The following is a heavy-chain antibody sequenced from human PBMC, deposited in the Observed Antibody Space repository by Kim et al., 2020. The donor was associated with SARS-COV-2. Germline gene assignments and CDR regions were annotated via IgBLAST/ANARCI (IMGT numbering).Heavy chain of an antibody. V-gene: IGHV1-3*01. J-gene: IGHJ6*02. CDR3: ARDRNYYYYGMDV. Sequence: SQKSQGRVTITRDTSASTAYMGLSSLRSEDTAVYYCARDRNYYYYGMDVWGQGTTVTVSS.